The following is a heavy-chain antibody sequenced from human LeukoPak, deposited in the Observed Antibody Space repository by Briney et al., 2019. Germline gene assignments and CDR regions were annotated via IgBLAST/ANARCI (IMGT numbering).Heavy chain of an antibody. CDR2: INPNSGGT. Sequence: ASVKVSCKASGYTFTGYYMHWVRQAPGQGLEWMGWINPNSGGTNYAQKFQGWVTMTRDTSISTAYMELSRLRSDDTAVYYCARGKASYINTYYCDSSGYLYNFDYWAQGTLVTVSS. V-gene: IGHV1-2*04. J-gene: IGHJ4*02. CDR1: GYTFTGYY. D-gene: IGHD3-22*01. CDR3: ARGKASYINTYYCDSSGYLYNFDY.